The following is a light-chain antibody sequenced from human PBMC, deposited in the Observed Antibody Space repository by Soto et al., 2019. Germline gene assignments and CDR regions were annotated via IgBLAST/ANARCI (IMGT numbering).Light chain of an antibody. J-gene: IGKJ1*01. Sequence: DIQMTQSPSTLSASVGDRVTITCRASQSISSWLAWYQQKPGKAPKLLIYKASNLQSRVPSRFRGSGSGTEFTLTISGLQPDDFATYYCQHYNSYSEAFGQGTKVDIK. CDR1: QSISSW. CDR2: KAS. CDR3: QHYNSYSEA. V-gene: IGKV1-5*03.